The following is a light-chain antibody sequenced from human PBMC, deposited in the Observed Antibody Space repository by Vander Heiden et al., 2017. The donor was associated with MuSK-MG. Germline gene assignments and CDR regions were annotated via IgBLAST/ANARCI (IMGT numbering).Light chain of an antibody. J-gene: IGKJ4*01. CDR2: DAS. CDR1: QSVSSY. V-gene: IGKV3-11*01. CDR3: QQRSNGPLT. Sequence: EIVLTQSPGTLSLSPGERATLSCRASQSVSSYLAWYQQKPGQAPRLLIYDASNRATDIPARFSGSGSGTDFTLTISSLEPEDFAVYYCQQRSNGPLTFGGGTKVEIK.